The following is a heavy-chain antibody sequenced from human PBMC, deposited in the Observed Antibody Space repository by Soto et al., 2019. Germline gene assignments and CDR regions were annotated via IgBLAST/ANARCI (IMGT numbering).Heavy chain of an antibody. CDR2: IYSSGSA. V-gene: IGHV4-4*07. CDR1: GDSISDFY. D-gene: IGHD2-15*01. Sequence: PSETLSLTCYVSGDSISDFYCICLRQPAGKGLEWIGRIYSSGSANQNPSLTSRLTMSVDMSKNQVSLKLKSMTAADTAMYYCARDQCSGGRCSPKYWGQGALVTVSS. CDR3: ARDQCSGGRCSPKY. J-gene: IGHJ4*02.